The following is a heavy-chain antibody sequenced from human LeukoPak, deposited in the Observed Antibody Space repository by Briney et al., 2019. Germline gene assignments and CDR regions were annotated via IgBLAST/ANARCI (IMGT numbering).Heavy chain of an antibody. D-gene: IGHD6-13*01. Sequence: SETLSLTCTVSGGSISSSSYYWGWVRQPPGRGLEWLGSIYYSGSTYYSPSLKSRVTISGETSKNQFSLKWNSVTAADTAIYYCARHAYSSSWYTFFDSWGRGTLVTVSS. CDR3: ARHAYSSSWYTFFDS. V-gene: IGHV4-39*01. CDR1: GGSISSSSYY. CDR2: IYYSGST. J-gene: IGHJ4*02.